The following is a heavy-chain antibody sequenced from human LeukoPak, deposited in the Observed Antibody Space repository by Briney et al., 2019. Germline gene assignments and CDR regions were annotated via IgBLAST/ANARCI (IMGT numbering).Heavy chain of an antibody. D-gene: IGHD3-3*01. CDR2: IKQDGSEK. Sequence: GGSLRLSCAASGFTFSTYWMTWVRQAPGKGLEWVANIKQDGSEKYYEDSMKGRFTISRDNAKSSLYLQMESLRAEDTAVYYCVRDVAYDFRNPYRYFQHWGQGTLVTVSS. V-gene: IGHV3-7*01. J-gene: IGHJ1*01. CDR3: VRDVAYDFRNPYRYFQH. CDR1: GFTFSTYW.